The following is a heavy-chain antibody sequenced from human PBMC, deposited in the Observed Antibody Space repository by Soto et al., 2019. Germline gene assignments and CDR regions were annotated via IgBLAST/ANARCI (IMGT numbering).Heavy chain of an antibody. CDR2: IMPLFGRP. J-gene: IGHJ6*02. CDR1: GGSFSDFA. CDR3: ATWLRMAGIGNYYYGMDV. V-gene: IGHV1-69*12. D-gene: IGHD6-19*01. Sequence: QVQLVQSGAEVKKPGSSMKVSCKASGGSFSDFAFSWVRQAPGQGPEWMGGIMPLFGRPDYAQKFRDRVTNTADESTSTVFVELRSLTSEDTAVYYCATWLRMAGIGNYYYGMDVWGQGTTVTVSS.